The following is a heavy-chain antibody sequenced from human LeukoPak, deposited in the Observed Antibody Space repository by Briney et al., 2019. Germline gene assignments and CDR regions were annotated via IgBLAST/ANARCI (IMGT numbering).Heavy chain of an antibody. CDR1: GGSFSGYY. CDR2: INHSGST. D-gene: IGHD6-19*01. V-gene: IGHV4-34*01. Sequence: PSETLSLTCAVYGGSFSGYYWSWIRRPPGKGLEWIGEINHSGSTNYNPSLKSRVTISVDTSKNQFSLKLSSVTAADTAVYYCARWAVAVNWFDPWGQGTLVTVSS. J-gene: IGHJ5*02. CDR3: ARWAVAVNWFDP.